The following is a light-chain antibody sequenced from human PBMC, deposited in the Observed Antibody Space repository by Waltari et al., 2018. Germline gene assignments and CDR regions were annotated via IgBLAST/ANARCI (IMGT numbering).Light chain of an antibody. J-gene: IGKJ1*01. Sequence: DIVMTQSPDSLAVSLGERVTFNCKSSQSVLYSSNSQNYLAWYQQKPGQPPKLLIYWASARESGVPDRFSGSESGTDFTLTISSLQAEDVAVYYCQQYYDIPWTFGQGTKVEIK. CDR1: QSVLYSSNSQNY. CDR3: QQYYDIPWT. CDR2: WAS. V-gene: IGKV4-1*01.